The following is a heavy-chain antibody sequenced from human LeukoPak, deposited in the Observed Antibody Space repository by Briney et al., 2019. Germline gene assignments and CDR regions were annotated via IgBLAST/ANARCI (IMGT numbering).Heavy chain of an antibody. Sequence: GESLKISCKGSGYSFTSYWIGWVRQRPGKGLEWIGIIYPGDSDTRYSPSFQGQVTISADKSISTAYLQWSSLKASDTAMYYCARHRIVATIDDAFDIWGQGTMVTVSS. CDR2: IYPGDSDT. D-gene: IGHD5-12*01. J-gene: IGHJ3*02. CDR1: GYSFTSYW. V-gene: IGHV5-51*01. CDR3: ARHRIVATIDDAFDI.